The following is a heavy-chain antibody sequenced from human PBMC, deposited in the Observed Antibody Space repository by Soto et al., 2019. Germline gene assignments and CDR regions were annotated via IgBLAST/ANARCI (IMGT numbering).Heavy chain of an antibody. J-gene: IGHJ6*02. D-gene: IGHD3-3*01. CDR2: ISYDGSNK. Sequence: GGSLRLSCAASGFTFSSYGMHWVRQAPGKGLEWVAVISYDGSNKYYADSVKGRFTISRDNSKNTLYLQMNSLRAEDTAVYYCAKDAYYDFWSGYPHYYYYGMDVWGQGTTVTVSS. V-gene: IGHV3-30*18. CDR3: AKDAYYDFWSGYPHYYYYGMDV. CDR1: GFTFSSYG.